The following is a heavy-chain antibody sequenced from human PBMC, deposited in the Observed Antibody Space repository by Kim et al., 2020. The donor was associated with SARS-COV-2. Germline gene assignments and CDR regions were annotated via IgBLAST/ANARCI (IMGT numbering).Heavy chain of an antibody. J-gene: IGHJ4*02. CDR2: IKSDGSST. CDR1: GFTFSNYW. V-gene: IGHV3-74*01. D-gene: IGHD3-10*01. Sequence: GGSLRLSCAASGFTFSNYWMYWVRQDPGKGLVWVSRIKSDGSSTGYAESVKGRFTISRDNAKNTLNLQMNSLRAEDTAVYYCARERGPLDYWGQGTLVTVSS. CDR3: ARERGPLDY.